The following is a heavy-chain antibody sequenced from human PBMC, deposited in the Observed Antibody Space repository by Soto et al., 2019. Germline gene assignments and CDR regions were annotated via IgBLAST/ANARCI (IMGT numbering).Heavy chain of an antibody. CDR2: IYHSGST. J-gene: IGHJ6*02. D-gene: IGHD2-15*01. CDR1: GGSISSGGYS. Sequence: SETLSLTCAVSGGSISSGGYSWSWIRQPPGKGLEWIGYIYHSGSTYYNPSLKSRVTISVDRSKNQFSLKLSSVTAADTAVYNCARDRRTPGYYGMDVWGQGTTVTVSS. V-gene: IGHV4-30-2*01. CDR3: ARDRRTPGYYGMDV.